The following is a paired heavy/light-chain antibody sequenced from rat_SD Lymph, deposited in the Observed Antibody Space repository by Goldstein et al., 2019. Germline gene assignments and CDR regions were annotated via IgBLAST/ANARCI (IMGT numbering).Heavy chain of an antibody. CDR1: GFTFSNYG. D-gene: IGHD5-1*01. J-gene: IGHJ2*01. CDR2: ISSGSSYI. Sequence: EVQLVESGGGLVQPGRSLKLSCVASGFTFSNYGMNWIRQAPGKGLEWVAYISSGSSYIYYAETVKGRFTISRDNAKNTLYLQMTSLRSEDTALYYCARATGSSDYWGQGVMVTVSS. V-gene: IGHV5-34*01. CDR3: ARATGSSDY.
Light chain of an antibody. Sequence: DIVMTQTPSSQAVSAGEKVTMSCKSSQSLLYSENKKNYLAWYQQKPGQSPKLLISWASTRESGVPDRFIGSGSGTDFTLTISSVQAEDLAVYYCEQYYDTPLFGGGTKLELK. J-gene: IGKJ1*01. CDR3: EQYYDTPL. CDR2: WAS. V-gene: IGKV8S4*01. CDR1: QSLLYSENKKNY.